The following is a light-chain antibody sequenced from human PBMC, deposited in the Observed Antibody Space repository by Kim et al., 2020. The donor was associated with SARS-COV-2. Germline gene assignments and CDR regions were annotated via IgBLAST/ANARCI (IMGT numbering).Light chain of an antibody. CDR2: YDS. J-gene: IGLJ1*01. CDR1: NIGSKS. Sequence: SYELTQPPSVSVAPGKTARITCGGNNIGSKSVHWYQQKPGQAPVLVIYYDSDRPSGIPERFSGSNSGNTATLTISRVEAGDEADYYCQVWDRSSVFG. V-gene: IGLV3-21*04. CDR3: QVWDRSSV.